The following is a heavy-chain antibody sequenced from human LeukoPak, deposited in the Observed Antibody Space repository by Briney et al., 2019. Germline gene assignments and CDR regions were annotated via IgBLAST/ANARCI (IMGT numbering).Heavy chain of an antibody. Sequence: GSLRLSCAASGFTFSSYAMSWVRQAPGKGLEWVSAISGSGGSTYYADSVKGRFTISRDNSKNTLYLQMNSLRAEDTAVYYCAKGPRYNWNDGRNWFDPWGQGTLVTVSS. CDR2: ISGSGGST. D-gene: IGHD1-1*01. CDR3: AKGPRYNWNDGRNWFDP. CDR1: GFTFSSYA. V-gene: IGHV3-23*01. J-gene: IGHJ5*02.